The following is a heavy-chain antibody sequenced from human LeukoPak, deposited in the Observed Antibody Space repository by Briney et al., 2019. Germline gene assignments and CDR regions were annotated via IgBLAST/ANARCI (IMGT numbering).Heavy chain of an antibody. CDR2: INPNSGGT. D-gene: IGHD3-16*01. J-gene: IGHJ4*02. V-gene: IGHV1-2*06. CDR3: ARDWDYFDY. CDR1: GYTFTGYY. Sequence: ASVKVSCKXSGYTFTGYYMHWVRQAPGQGLEWMGRINPNSGGTNYAQKFQGRVTMTRDTSKNQFSLKLSSVTAADTAVYYCARDWDYFDYWGQGTLVTVSS.